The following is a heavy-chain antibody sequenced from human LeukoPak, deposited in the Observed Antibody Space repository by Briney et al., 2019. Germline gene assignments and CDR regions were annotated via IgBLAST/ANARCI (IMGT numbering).Heavy chain of an antibody. CDR1: GFTFSSYS. CDR2: ISSRSSYI. V-gene: IGHV3-21*01. CDR3: ARDGMTTPAFDY. Sequence: GGALRLSCAASGFTFSSYSMNWVRQAPGKGVEWVSSISSRSSYIYYAESVKGGFTISRDNAKNSLYLQMDSLRAEDTAVYYCARDGMTTPAFDYWGQGTLVTVSS. D-gene: IGHD4-11*01. J-gene: IGHJ4*02.